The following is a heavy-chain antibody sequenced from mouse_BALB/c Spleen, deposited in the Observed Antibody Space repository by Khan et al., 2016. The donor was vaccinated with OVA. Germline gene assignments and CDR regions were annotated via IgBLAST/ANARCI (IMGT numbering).Heavy chain of an antibody. D-gene: IGHD2-14*01. CDR3: AGWYCGYDDYFDY. Sequence: EVQLQESGPSLVKPSQTLSLTCSVTGDYITSGYWNWIRKFPGNKLEYMGYISYSGSTYYNPSLKSRISITRDTSKNQYYLQLNSVNSKDAATDYFAGWYCGYDDYFDYWGQGTTLTVSS. CDR2: ISYSGST. J-gene: IGHJ2*01. V-gene: IGHV3-8*02. CDR1: GDYITSGY.